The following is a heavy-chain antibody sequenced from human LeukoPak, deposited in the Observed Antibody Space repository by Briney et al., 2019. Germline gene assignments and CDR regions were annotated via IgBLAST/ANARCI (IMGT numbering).Heavy chain of an antibody. V-gene: IGHV4-4*09. Sequence: SETLSLTCTVSGASISDYYWGWIRQPPGKGLEWIGHIYSVGSPTCSPSLMSRVSISVETSKHQFSLELSSVTAAETAVYYCARRFRTGGNLHHDAFWGQGTVVTVSS. D-gene: IGHD1-14*01. CDR3: ARRFRTGGNLHHDAF. J-gene: IGHJ3*01. CDR2: IYSVGSP. CDR1: GASISDYY.